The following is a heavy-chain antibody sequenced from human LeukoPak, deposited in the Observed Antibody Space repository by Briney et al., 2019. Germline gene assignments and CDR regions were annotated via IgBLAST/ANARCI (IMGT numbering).Heavy chain of an antibody. J-gene: IGHJ4*02. CDR2: ISYDGSNI. D-gene: IGHD3-9*01. V-gene: IGHV3-30-3*01. Sequence: GGSLRLSCAASGFTFSNAWMSWVRQAPGKGLEWVALISYDGSNIIYADSVKGRLTISRDNAKNSLYLQMNSLRAEDTAVYYCARANFDWLSAFDYWGQGTLVTVSS. CDR3: ARANFDWLSAFDY. CDR1: GFTFSNAW.